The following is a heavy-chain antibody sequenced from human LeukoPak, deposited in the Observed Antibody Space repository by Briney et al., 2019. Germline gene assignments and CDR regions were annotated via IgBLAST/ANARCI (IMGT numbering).Heavy chain of an antibody. CDR3: AKGPQLYSGYHPDY. CDR2: ITGSDDAT. Sequence: PGGSLRLSCAASGLTFSSAAMTWVRQAPGKGLEWVSTITGSDDATYYADSVKGRFTISRDFSRNTVGLQMNSLRTEDTAIYYCAKGPQLYSGYHPDYWGQGTLVTVSS. CDR1: GLTFSSAA. V-gene: IGHV3-23*01. J-gene: IGHJ4*02. D-gene: IGHD5-12*01.